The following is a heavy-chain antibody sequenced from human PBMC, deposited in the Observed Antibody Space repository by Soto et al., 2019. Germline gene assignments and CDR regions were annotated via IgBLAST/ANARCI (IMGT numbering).Heavy chain of an antibody. CDR1: GFTFSSYA. D-gene: IGHD3-10*01. CDR3: AKDLTYGSGSYYDY. CDR2: ISGSGGST. Sequence: GGSLRLSCAASGFTFSSYAMSWVRQAPGKGLEWVSAISGSGGSTYYADSVKGRFTISRDNSKNTLYLQMNSLRAEDTAVYYCAKDLTYGSGSYYDYWGQGTPVTVSS. J-gene: IGHJ4*02. V-gene: IGHV3-23*01.